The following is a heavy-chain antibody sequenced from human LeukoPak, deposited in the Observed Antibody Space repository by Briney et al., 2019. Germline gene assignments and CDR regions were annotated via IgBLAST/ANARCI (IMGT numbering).Heavy chain of an antibody. D-gene: IGHD2-15*01. J-gene: IGHJ4*02. CDR1: GFTFSTYA. CDR3: ARHTGYCSGGSCYGDF. CDR2: ISYDGGNK. V-gene: IGHV3-30-3*01. Sequence: GGSLRLSCAASGFTFSTYAMHWVRQAPGKGLEWVAVISYDGGNKYYADSVKGRFTISRDNSKNTVYLQMNSLRAEDTAVYHCARHTGYCSGGSCYGDFWGQGTLVTVSS.